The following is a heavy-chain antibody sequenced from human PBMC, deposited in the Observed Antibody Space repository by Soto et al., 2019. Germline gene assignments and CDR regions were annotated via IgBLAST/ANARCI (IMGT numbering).Heavy chain of an antibody. CDR1: GYTFTSYD. J-gene: IGHJ5*02. V-gene: IGHV1-46*01. CDR3: ARAPPITYSGGWGPGENWFAP. D-gene: IGHD6-25*01. Sequence: GASVKVSCKASGYTFTSYDINWVRQAPGQGLEWMGIINPSGGSTSYAQKFQGRVTMTRDTSTSTVYMELSRLRSDDTAVYYCARAPPITYSGGWGPGENWFAPWGQGTLVTVSS. CDR2: INPSGGST.